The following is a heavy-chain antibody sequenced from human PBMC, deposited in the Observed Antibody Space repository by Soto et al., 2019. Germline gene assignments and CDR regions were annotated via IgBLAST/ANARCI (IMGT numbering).Heavy chain of an antibody. V-gene: IGHV3-23*01. J-gene: IGHJ4*02. CDR3: AKPPHPSHGLNYDILTGYFDY. CDR1: GFTFSSYA. CDR2: ISGSGGST. Sequence: GGSLRLSCAASGFTFSSYAMSWVRQAPGKGLEWVSAISGSGGSTYYADSVKGRFTISRDNSKNTLYLQMNSLRAEDTAVYYCAKPPHPSHGLNYDILTGYFDYWGQGTLVTVSS. D-gene: IGHD3-9*01.